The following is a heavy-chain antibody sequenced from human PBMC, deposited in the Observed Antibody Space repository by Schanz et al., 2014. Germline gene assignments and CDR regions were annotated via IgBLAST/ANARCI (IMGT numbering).Heavy chain of an antibody. D-gene: IGHD2-2*01. Sequence: QLQLQESGPGLVKPLETLSLTCTVSGGSISTSNHYWGWIRQPPGKGLEWIGSIYYSGNTYYNPSIRSRVTIPVDTSKNQFSLKLSSVTAADTAVYYCARQNLGYCSSTDCKNWFDPWGQGTLVTVSS. CDR1: GGSISTSNHY. CDR3: ARQNLGYCSSTDCKNWFDP. V-gene: IGHV4-39*01. CDR2: IYYSGNT. J-gene: IGHJ5*02.